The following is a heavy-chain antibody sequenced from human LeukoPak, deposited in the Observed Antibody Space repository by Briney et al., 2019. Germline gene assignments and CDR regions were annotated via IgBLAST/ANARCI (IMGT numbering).Heavy chain of an antibody. CDR2: IYTSGST. CDR3: XXXXXXXXXXPNCRKNYEIIDY. Sequence: SSETLSLTCTVSGGSISSSSYYWSWIRQPAGKGLEWIGRIYTSGSTNYNPSLKSRVTISVDTSKNQFSLRLSSVTAADPAVYXXXXXXXXXXXXPNCRKNYEIIDYWGQGTLVTVSS. D-gene: IGHD7-27*01. CDR1: GGSISSSSYY. J-gene: IGHJ4*02. V-gene: IGHV4-61*02.